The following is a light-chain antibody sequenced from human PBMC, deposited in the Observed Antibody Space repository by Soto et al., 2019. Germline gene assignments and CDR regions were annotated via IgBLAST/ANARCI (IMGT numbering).Light chain of an antibody. J-gene: IGLJ3*02. CDR1: SSDVGGYKY. CDR3: SSYTSSSTWV. CDR2: DVT. V-gene: IGLV2-14*01. Sequence: QSALTQPASVSGSPGQSVTISCTGTSSDVGGYKYVSWFQRHPGKAPKLMIYDVTNRPSGVSNRFSGSKSGNTATLTISGLQAEDEADYYCSSYTSSSTWVFGGGTKLTVL.